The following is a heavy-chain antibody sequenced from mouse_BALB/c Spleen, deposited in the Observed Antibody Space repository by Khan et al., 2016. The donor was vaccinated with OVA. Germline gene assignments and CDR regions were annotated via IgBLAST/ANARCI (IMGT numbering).Heavy chain of an antibody. CDR2: INSDGTYT. V-gene: IGHV5-6*01. CDR1: GFTFSNYG. J-gene: IGHJ3*01. CDR3: ASHLTGSLAD. D-gene: IGHD4-1*01. Sequence: EVQGVESGGDLVKPGGSLKLSCAASGFTFSNYGMSWVRQIPDKRLEWVATINSDGTYTYYPDSVKGRFTISRNNAKNTLYLEMSSLKAEDTAMYYCASHLTGSLADWGQGTLVIVSA.